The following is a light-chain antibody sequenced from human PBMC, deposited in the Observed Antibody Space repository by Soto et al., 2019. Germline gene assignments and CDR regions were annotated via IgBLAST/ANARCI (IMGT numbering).Light chain of an antibody. J-gene: IGKJ1*01. CDR1: QSINSW. Sequence: DIQMTQSPSTLSASVGDRVTITCRASQSINSWLAWYQQKPGRAPKLLIYQASSLESGVPSRFSGSGSGTEFTLTISSLQPDDFATYYCQQYNGYPGTFGQGTKVEIK. V-gene: IGKV1-5*03. CDR2: QAS. CDR3: QQYNGYPGT.